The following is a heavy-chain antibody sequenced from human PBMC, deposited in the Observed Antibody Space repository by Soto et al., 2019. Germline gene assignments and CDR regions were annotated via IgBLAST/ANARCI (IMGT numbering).Heavy chain of an antibody. CDR3: TPRMSAHFDY. J-gene: IGHJ4*02. V-gene: IGHV3-23*01. CDR1: GFTFSHYT. Sequence: GFTFSHYTRNGVRRGPGKGQEWVSTISDRPTGHTHYAESVGGRFTTSRHDSRDPVFLQTDSLSSEETAVYYCTPRMSAHFDYWGQGVLVTVSS. CDR2: ISDRPTGHT.